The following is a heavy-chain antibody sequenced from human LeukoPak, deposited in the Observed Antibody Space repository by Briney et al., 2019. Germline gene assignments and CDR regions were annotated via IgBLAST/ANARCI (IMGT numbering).Heavy chain of an antibody. D-gene: IGHD3-10*01. V-gene: IGHV3-23*01. J-gene: IGHJ4*02. CDR1: GFTFSSYA. CDR3: AKDRQEGNFDY. CDR2: ISGSGGST. Sequence: GGSLRLSCAASGFTFSSYAMSWFRQAPGKGLEWVSTISGSGGSTYYADSVKGRFTISRDNSRNTLYLQMNSLRAEDTAVYYCAKDRQEGNFDYWGQGTLVTVSS.